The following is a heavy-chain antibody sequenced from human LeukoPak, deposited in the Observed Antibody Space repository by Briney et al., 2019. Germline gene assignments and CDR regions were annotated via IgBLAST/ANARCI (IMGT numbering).Heavy chain of an antibody. CDR1: GYIFSTYG. V-gene: IGHV1-18*01. Sequence: ASVKVSCKASGYIFSTYGISWVRQAPGQRLEWMGCISGYNGNTNYAQKLQGRVTMTTDTSTSTAYMELRSMRSDDTAVYYCARRRSEGFDFDCWGQGTLVTVSS. J-gene: IGHJ4*02. D-gene: IGHD3-10*01. CDR2: ISGYNGNT. CDR3: ARRRSEGFDFDC.